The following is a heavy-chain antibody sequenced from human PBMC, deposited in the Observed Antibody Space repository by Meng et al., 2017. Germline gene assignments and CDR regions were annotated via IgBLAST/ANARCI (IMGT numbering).Heavy chain of an antibody. D-gene: IGHD6-19*01. V-gene: IGHV1-8*01. J-gene: IGHJ4*02. Sequence: VRLVTRGGGGKDTGASVSASCSASGYSSSSYDNNWVRRATGRGLEWMGWMNTNSGNTGYDAKFQNRVTITRNTYINTAYLELSSLRSADNAVFYCARYVAVAGVDYWGQGTLVTVSS. CDR2: MNTNSGNT. CDR1: GYSSSSYD. CDR3: ARYVAVAGVDY.